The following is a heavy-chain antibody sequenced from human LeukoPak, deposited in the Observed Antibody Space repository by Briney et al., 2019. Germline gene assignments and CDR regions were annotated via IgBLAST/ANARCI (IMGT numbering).Heavy chain of an antibody. D-gene: IGHD1-7*01. CDR3: ARRNYTSVWFDP. Sequence: GESLKISCKGSGYSFTSYWIGWVRQMPGKGLEWMGIIYPAGSHTIYSPSFQGQVTISVDKSTSTAYLQWSTLKASDTAIYYCARRNYTSVWFDPWGQGTLVTVSS. J-gene: IGHJ5*02. CDR2: IYPAGSHT. V-gene: IGHV5-51*01. CDR1: GYSFTSYW.